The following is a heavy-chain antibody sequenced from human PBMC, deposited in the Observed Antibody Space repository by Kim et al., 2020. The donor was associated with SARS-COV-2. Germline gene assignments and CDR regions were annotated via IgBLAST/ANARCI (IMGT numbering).Heavy chain of an antibody. D-gene: IGHD4-17*01. CDR3: ARATYGDYVPFDY. J-gene: IGHJ4*02. V-gene: IGHV1-46*01. Sequence: YAQKYQGRVTMTRDTSTSTVYMELSSLRSEDTAVYYCARATYGDYVPFDYWGQGTLVTVSS.